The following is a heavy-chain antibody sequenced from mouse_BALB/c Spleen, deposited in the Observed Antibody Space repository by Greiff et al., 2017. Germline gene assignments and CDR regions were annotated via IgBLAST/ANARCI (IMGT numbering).Heavy chain of an antibody. CDR2: IWSGGST. CDR1: GFSLTSYG. V-gene: IGHV2-2*02. J-gene: IGHJ2*01. CDR3: ARNGGYYFDY. Sequence: QAQLKQSGPGLVQPSQSLPITCTVSGFSLTSYGVHWVRQSPGKGLEWLGVIWSGGSTDYNAAFISRLSISKDNSKSQVFFKMNSLQANDTAIYYCARNGGYYFDYWGQGTTLTVSS.